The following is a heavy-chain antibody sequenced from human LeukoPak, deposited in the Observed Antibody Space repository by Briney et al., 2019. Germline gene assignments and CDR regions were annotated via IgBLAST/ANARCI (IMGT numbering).Heavy chain of an antibody. D-gene: IGHD6-13*01. CDR3: AKEGATAGKMRFHFDY. CDR2: LSSGGSHE. J-gene: IGHJ4*02. V-gene: IGHV3-30*18. Sequence: PGGSLRLSCAASGFXFSDYGIHWVRQAPGKGLEWVAVLSSGGSHEYFADSVKGRFTISRDNSKNTLNLQMSSLRPEDTAVYYCAKEGATAGKMRFHFDYWGQGTLVTVSS. CDR1: GFXFSDYG.